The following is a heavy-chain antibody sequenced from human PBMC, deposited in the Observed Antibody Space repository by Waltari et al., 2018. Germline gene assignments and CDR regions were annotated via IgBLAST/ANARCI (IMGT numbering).Heavy chain of an antibody. CDR3: ARGPDEWPDGAFDI. Sequence: EVQLVESGGGLIQPGGSLRLSCAASGFTVSSHYLSWVRQAPGKGLEWVSVIYSGGSTYYADSGKGRFTISRDNSKNTLYLQMNSLRAEDTAVYYCARGPDEWPDGAFDIWGQGTMVTVSS. V-gene: IGHV3-53*01. D-gene: IGHD3-3*01. CDR2: IYSGGST. CDR1: GFTVSSHY. J-gene: IGHJ3*02.